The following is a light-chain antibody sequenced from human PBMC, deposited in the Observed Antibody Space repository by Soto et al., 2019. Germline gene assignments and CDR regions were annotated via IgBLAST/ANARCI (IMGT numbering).Light chain of an antibody. CDR1: SSNVGSNT. CDR3: AAWDDSLNASV. V-gene: IGLV1-44*01. Sequence: QSVLTQPPSASGAPGQRVTISCSGSSSNVGSNTASWYQQFPGTAPKLLIHSNNKRPSGVPDRFSGSKSGTSASLAISGLQSEDEADYYCAAWDDSLNASVFGGGTKVTVL. CDR2: SNN. J-gene: IGLJ1*01.